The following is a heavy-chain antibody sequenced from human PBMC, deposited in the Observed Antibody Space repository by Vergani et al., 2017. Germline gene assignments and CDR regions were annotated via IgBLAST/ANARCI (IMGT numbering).Heavy chain of an antibody. D-gene: IGHD6-19*01. V-gene: IGHV3-11*01. Sequence: QVQLVESGGGLVKPGGSLRLSRAASGFTFSDYYMSWIRQAPGKGPGWVSYISSSGSIIYHADSVKGRFTISRDNAKNSLYLEMNSLRAEDTAVYYCARDLRVAGSFDYWSEGTLVTVSS. CDR2: ISSSGSII. CDR3: ARDLRVAGSFDY. J-gene: IGHJ4*02. CDR1: GFTFSDYY.